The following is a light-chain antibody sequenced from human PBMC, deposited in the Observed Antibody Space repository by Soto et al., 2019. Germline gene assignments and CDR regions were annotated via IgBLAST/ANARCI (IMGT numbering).Light chain of an antibody. J-gene: IGLJ2*01. V-gene: IGLV2-14*01. CDR3: SSYTSGSTLV. CDR2: KVN. CDR1: NSDIGAYNY. Sequence: QSVLTQPASVSGSPGQSITISCTGTNSDIGAYNYVSWYQQHPGKAPKLIISKVNTRPSEVSSRFSGSKSGDTASLTISGLQTEDEADYYCSSYTSGSTLVFGGGTKLTVL.